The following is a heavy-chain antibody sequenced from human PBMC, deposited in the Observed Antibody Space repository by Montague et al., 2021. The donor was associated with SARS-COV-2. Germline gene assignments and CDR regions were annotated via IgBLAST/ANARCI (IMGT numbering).Heavy chain of an antibody. V-gene: IGHV4-39*07. CDR2: IYYSGST. Sequence: SETPSLTCTVSGGSISSSSYYWGWIREPPGKGLEWIGSIYYSGSTYYNPCLKSRVTISVDTSKNQFSLKLGSVTAADTAVYYCERVGRQQMVRLTGMDVRAQGTTVTVSS. J-gene: IGHJ6*02. CDR3: ERVGRQQMVRLTGMDV. CDR1: GGSISSSSYY. D-gene: IGHD6-13*01.